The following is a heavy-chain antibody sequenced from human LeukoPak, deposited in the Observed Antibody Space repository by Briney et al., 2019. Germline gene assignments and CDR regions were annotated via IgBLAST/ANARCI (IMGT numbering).Heavy chain of an antibody. CDR2: ISGSGGST. D-gene: IGHD4-17*01. J-gene: IGHJ6*02. CDR3: AKVYGDYDGYYYYGMDV. CDR1: GFTFSSYA. V-gene: IGHV3-23*01. Sequence: GGSLRLSCAASGFTFSSYAMSWVRQAPGKGLEWVSAISGSGGSTYYADSVKGRFTISRDNSKNTLYLQMNSLRAEDTAVYYCAKVYGDYDGYYYYGMDVWGQGTTVPVSS.